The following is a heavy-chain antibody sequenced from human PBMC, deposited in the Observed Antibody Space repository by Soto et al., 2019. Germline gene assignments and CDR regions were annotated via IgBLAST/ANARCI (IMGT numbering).Heavy chain of an antibody. Sequence: SETLSLTCAVYGASLSGYSWSWIRQPPGKGLEWIGELNHSGSTNYSPSLKSRVTISVDTSRNQFSLKLGSVAAADTAVYYCARVGYCSTTSCYNFDFWGQGTPVTVSS. CDR1: GASLSGYS. D-gene: IGHD2-2*01. J-gene: IGHJ4*02. CDR3: ARVGYCSTTSCYNFDF. V-gene: IGHV4-34*01. CDR2: LNHSGST.